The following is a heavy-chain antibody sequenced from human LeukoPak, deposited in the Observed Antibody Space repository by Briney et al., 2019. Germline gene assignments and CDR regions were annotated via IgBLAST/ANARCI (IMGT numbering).Heavy chain of an antibody. Sequence: PSETLSLTCTVSGASISSYYWSWIRQPPGKGLEWIGSIYHSGSTYYNPSLKSRVTISVDTSKNQFSLKLSSVTAADTAVYYCARVGFLEWLFGFDYWGQGTLVTVSS. V-gene: IGHV4-38-2*02. D-gene: IGHD3-3*01. J-gene: IGHJ4*02. CDR1: GASISSYY. CDR2: IYHSGST. CDR3: ARVGFLEWLFGFDY.